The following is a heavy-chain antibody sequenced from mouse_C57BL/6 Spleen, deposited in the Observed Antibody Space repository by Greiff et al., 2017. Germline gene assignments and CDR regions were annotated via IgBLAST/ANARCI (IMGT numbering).Heavy chain of an antibody. CDR3: TRKSYSYAMDY. V-gene: IGHV1-15*01. J-gene: IGHJ4*01. CDR1: GYTFTDYE. Sequence: QVQLKESGAELVRPGASVTLSCKASGYTFTDYEMHWVKQTPVHGLEWIGAIDPETGGTAYNQKFKGKAILTADKASSTAYMEIRSLTSEDSAVYYCTRKSYSYAMDYWGQGTSVTVSS. D-gene: IGHD2-10*01. CDR2: IDPETGGT.